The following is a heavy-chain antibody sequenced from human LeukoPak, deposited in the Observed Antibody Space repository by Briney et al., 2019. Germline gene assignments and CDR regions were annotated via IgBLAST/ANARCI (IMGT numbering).Heavy chain of an antibody. CDR2: INSDGRST. CDR3: AREYYYDNCFDY. D-gene: IGHD3-22*01. Sequence: PGGSLRLSCAASGFTFSSYWMHWVRQAPGKGLVWVSRINSDGRSTTYADSVKGRFTISRDNAKNTLYLQMNSLRAEDTAVYYCAREYYYDNCFDYWGQGTLVTVSS. CDR1: GFTFSSYW. J-gene: IGHJ4*02. V-gene: IGHV3-74*01.